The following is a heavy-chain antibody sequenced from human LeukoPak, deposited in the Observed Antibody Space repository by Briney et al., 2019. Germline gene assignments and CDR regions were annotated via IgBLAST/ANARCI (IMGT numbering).Heavy chain of an antibody. V-gene: IGHV4-34*01. D-gene: IGHD6-13*01. CDR2: ITHSGNT. J-gene: IGHJ4*02. CDR1: GGSLSGFH. CDR3: ARIVLAAAGIRFDY. Sequence: SETLSLTCALYGGSLSGFHWTWIRQPPGKGLEWIGEITHSGNTNYNPSLKSRVTMSLDTSKTQFSLKLSSVTAADTAVYYCARIVLAAAGIRFDYWGQGTLVTVSS.